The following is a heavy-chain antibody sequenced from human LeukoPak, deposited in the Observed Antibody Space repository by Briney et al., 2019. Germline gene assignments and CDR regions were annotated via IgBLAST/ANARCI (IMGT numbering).Heavy chain of an antibody. CDR2: INHSGST. Sequence: KPSETLSLTCAVYGGSFSGYYWSWIRQPPGKGLEWIGEINHSGSTNYNPSLKSRVTISVDTSKNQFSLKLSSVTAADTAVYYCARVGSSWYNAFDIWGQGTMVTVSS. J-gene: IGHJ3*02. D-gene: IGHD6-13*01. V-gene: IGHV4-34*01. CDR3: ARVGSSWYNAFDI. CDR1: GGSFSGYY.